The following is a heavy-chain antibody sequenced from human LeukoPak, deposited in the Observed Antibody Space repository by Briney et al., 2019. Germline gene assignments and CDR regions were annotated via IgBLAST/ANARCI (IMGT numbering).Heavy chain of an antibody. CDR2: INHSGST. Sequence: PSETLSLTCAVYGGSFSGYYWSWIRQPPGKGLEWIGEINHSGSTNYNPSLKSRVTISVDTSKNQFSLKLSSVTAADTAVYYCARGRCHYYYYGMDVWGQGTTVTVSS. J-gene: IGHJ6*02. D-gene: IGHD2-8*01. CDR1: GGSFSGYY. CDR3: ARGRCHYYYYGMDV. V-gene: IGHV4-34*01.